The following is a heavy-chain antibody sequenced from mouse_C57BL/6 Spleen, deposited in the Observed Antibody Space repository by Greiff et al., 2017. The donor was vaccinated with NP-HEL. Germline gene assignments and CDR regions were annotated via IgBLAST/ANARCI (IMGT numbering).Heavy chain of an antibody. D-gene: IGHD3-3*01. CDR1: GYAFSSSW. J-gene: IGHJ3*01. CDR2: IYPGDGDT. V-gene: IGHV1-82*01. Sequence: QVQLQQSGPELVKPGASVKISCKASGYAFSSSWMNWVKQRPGTGLEWIGRIYPGDGDTNYNGKFKGKATLTADKSSSTAYMQLSSLTSEDSAVYFCARWKTGGTGFAYWGQGTLVTVSA. CDR3: ARWKTGGTGFAY.